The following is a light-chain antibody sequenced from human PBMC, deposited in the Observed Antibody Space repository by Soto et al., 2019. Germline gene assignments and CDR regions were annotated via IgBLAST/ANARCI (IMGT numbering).Light chain of an antibody. CDR3: QVWDSGSAHVL. J-gene: IGLJ2*01. CDR2: SDT. V-gene: IGLV3-21*01. CDR1: NIGSKG. Sequence: SYELTQPPSVSVAPGETARISCGGNNIGSKGVHWYQQKPGQAPVLVIYSDTDLPPVIPERFSGSNSANMATLTISRVEAGDEADPYCQVWDSGSAHVLFGGGTKLTVL.